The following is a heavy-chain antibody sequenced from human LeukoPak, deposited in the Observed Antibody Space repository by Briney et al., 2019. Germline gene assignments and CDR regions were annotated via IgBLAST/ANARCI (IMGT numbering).Heavy chain of an antibody. J-gene: IGHJ4*02. CDR1: GYTFTSYY. D-gene: IGHD6-6*01. CDR2: INPSGGST. Sequence: ASVKVSCKASGYTFTSYYMHWVRQAPAQGLEWMGIINPSGGSTSYAQKFQGRVTMTRDMSTSTVYMELSSLRSEDTAVYYCARESAARNSDYWGQGTLVTVSS. CDR3: ARESAARNSDY. V-gene: IGHV1-46*01.